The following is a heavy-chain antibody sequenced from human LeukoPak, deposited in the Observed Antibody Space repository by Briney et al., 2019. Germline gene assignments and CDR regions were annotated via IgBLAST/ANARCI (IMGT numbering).Heavy chain of an antibody. CDR2: INPNIGST. V-gene: IGHV1-2*02. CDR3: ARGPIAAAGTIDS. CDR1: GYTFITYY. D-gene: IGHD6-13*01. Sequence: ASVKVSCKASGYTFITYYINWVRQAPGQGLEWMGWINPNIGSTNYAQKFQGRVTMTRDTSMSAAYMELSRLRSDDTAVYYCARGPIAAAGTIDSWGQGTLVTVSS. J-gene: IGHJ4*02.